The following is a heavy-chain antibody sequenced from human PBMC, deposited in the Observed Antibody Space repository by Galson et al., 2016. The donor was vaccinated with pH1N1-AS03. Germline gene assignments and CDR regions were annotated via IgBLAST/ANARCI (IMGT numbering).Heavy chain of an antibody. CDR2: INLSGGTT. J-gene: IGHJ6*02. V-gene: IGHV1-46*01. CDR3: ARHREDQVLSSPMDV. CDR1: GYSFTSYY. D-gene: IGHD1-26*01. Sequence: SVKVSCKASGYSFTSYYMHWVRQAPGQGLEWVGIINLSGGTTRYAQRFQGRVTMTRDTSTSTVYMELNSLKAADTAMYFCARHREDQVLSSPMDVWGRGTTVIVSS.